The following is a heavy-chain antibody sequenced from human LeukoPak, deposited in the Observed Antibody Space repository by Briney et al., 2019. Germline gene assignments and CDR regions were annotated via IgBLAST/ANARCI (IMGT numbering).Heavy chain of an antibody. Sequence: PGGSLRLSCAASGFTFSSYWMSWVRQAPGKGLEWVANIKQDGSEKYYVDSVKGRFTISRDNAKKSLYLQMNSLRAEDTAVYYCARDWFGDGYYFDYWGQGSLVTVSS. J-gene: IGHJ4*02. CDR1: GFTFSSYW. D-gene: IGHD3-10*01. V-gene: IGHV3-7*05. CDR2: IKQDGSEK. CDR3: ARDWFGDGYYFDY.